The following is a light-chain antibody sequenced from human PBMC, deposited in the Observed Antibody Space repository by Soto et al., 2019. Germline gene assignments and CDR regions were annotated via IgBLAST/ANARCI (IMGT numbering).Light chain of an antibody. CDR2: AVS. J-gene: IGLJ1*01. CDR1: SSDVGLYDY. V-gene: IGLV2-14*01. CDR3: SSYKSDSSYV. Sequence: LTQPASVSGSPGQSITISCTGTSSDVGLYDYVSWYQQHPGKAPQLMIYAVSNRPSGVSNRFSASKSGNTASLFISGLQAEDEADYYCSSYKSDSSYVFGSGTKVTVL.